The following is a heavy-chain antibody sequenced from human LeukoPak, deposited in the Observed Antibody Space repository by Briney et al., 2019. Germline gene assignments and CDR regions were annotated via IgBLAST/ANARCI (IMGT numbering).Heavy chain of an antibody. CDR1: GGSISSSRYY. D-gene: IGHD3-9*01. Sequence: SETLSLTCSVSGGSISSSRYYWGWIRQPPGKGLEWIGGISYSGSTYYNPSLKSRVTVSVDTSKNQFSLRLSSVTAADTAVYYCASSVPFYDILTVSSYYFDYWGQGTLVTVSS. CDR3: ASSVPFYDILTVSSYYFDY. V-gene: IGHV4-39*01. J-gene: IGHJ4*02. CDR2: ISYSGST.